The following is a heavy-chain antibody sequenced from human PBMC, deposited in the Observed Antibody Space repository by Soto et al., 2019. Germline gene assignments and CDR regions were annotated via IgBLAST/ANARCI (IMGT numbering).Heavy chain of an antibody. CDR2: ISYDGSNK. CDR3: AREYGIGGATFDI. V-gene: IGHV3-30-3*01. Sequence: PGGSLRLSCAASGFIFSSYAMHWVRQAPGKGLEWVAVISYDGSNKYYADSVKGRFTISRDNSKNTLYLQMISLRAEDTAVYYCAREYGIGGATFDIWGKGTMVTVSS. J-gene: IGHJ3*02. CDR1: GFIFSSYA. D-gene: IGHD2-15*01.